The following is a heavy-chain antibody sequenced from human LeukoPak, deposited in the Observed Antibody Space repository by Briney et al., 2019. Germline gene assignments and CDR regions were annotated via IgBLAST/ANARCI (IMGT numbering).Heavy chain of an antibody. D-gene: IGHD5-18*01. Sequence: GGSLRLSCAASGFTFSNYGVHWARQAPGKGLEWVAFIRYGGSNKYYADSVKGRFTISRDNSKNTLYLQMDSLRAEDTALYYCAKPLAGYSSAFDYWGQGTLVTVSS. CDR2: IRYGGSNK. CDR1: GFTFSNYG. CDR3: AKPLAGYSSAFDY. V-gene: IGHV3-30*02. J-gene: IGHJ4*02.